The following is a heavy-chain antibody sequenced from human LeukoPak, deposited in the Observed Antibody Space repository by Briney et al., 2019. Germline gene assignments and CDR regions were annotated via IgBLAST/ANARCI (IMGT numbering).Heavy chain of an antibody. V-gene: IGHV1-24*01. CDR2: FHPEDGET. CDR1: GYTVTELS. CDR3: ARDLGSGSYRGAFDI. Sequence: ASVKVSCKVSGYTVTELSMHWVRQSPGKGLEWMGGFHPEDGETIYAQKFQGRVTMTRDMSTSTVYMELSSLRSEDTAVYYCARDLGSGSYRGAFDIWGQGTMVTVSS. D-gene: IGHD1-26*01. J-gene: IGHJ3*02.